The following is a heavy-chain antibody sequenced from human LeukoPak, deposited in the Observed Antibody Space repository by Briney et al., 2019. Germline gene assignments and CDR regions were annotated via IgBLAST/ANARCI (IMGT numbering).Heavy chain of an antibody. D-gene: IGHD3-9*01. CDR3: AREGYDILTGSHYGFDY. CDR1: RFTFSSYG. Sequence: GGSLRLSCAASRFTFSSYGMHWVRQAPGKGLEWVAYIQYDGSNEQYADSVKGRFSISRDSSKNILYLQMNSLRAEDTAVYYCAREGYDILTGSHYGFDYWGQGTLVTVSS. J-gene: IGHJ4*02. V-gene: IGHV3-30*02. CDR2: IQYDGSNE.